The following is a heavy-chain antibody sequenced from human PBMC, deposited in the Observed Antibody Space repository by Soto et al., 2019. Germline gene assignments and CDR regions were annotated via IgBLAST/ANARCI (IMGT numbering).Heavy chain of an antibody. V-gene: IGHV3-23*01. CDR1: GFTFSNYA. J-gene: IGHJ4*02. CDR2: ISGSGGFT. D-gene: IGHD5-12*01. CDR3: AKDGDNNIVGNYFDY. Sequence: EVQLLESGGGLVQPGGSLRLSCAASGFTFSNYAMNWVRQAPGKGLEWVSAISGSGGFTYYADSVKGRFTISRDNSTHALLLQMTSLRAEDTAVFYCAKDGDNNIVGNYFDYWGQGTLVTVSS.